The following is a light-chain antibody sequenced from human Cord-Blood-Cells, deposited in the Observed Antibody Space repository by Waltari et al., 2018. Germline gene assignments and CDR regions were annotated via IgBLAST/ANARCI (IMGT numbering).Light chain of an antibody. CDR2: SNN. J-gene: IGLJ1*01. Sequence: QSVLTPPPSASGTPVQRVTTSCSGSSSNIGSNTVNWYQQLPGTAPKLLIYSNNQRPSGVPDRFSGSKSGTSASLAISGLQSEDEADYYCAAWDDSLNGYVFGTGTKVTVL. CDR1: SSNIGSNT. CDR3: AAWDDSLNGYV. V-gene: IGLV1-44*01.